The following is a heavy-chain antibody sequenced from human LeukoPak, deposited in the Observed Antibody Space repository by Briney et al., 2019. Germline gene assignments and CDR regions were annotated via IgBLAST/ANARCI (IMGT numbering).Heavy chain of an antibody. D-gene: IGHD3-22*01. J-gene: IGHJ4*02. CDR1: GFTFSSYA. Sequence: GGSLRLSCAASGFTFSSYAMSWVRQAPGEGLEWVSAISGSGGSTYYADSVKGRFTISRDNFKNTLYLQMNSLRAEDTAVYYCASYRYYYDSSGFCDYWGQGTLVTVSS. CDR2: ISGSGGST. CDR3: ASYRYYYDSSGFCDY. V-gene: IGHV3-23*01.